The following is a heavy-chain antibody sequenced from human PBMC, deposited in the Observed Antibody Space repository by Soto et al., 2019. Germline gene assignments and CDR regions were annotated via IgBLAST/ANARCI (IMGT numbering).Heavy chain of an antibody. CDR1: GYSLTSYW. V-gene: IGHV5-51*01. D-gene: IGHD6-6*01. J-gene: IGHJ6*02. CDR3: ARNGQTGYSSSLYYYGMDV. CDR2: IYPGDSDT. Sequence: GASLKISGKGSGYSLTSYWIGWVRQMPGKGLDWMGIIYPGDSDTRYSPSFQGQVTISADKSISTAYLQWSSLKASDTAMYYCARNGQTGYSSSLYYYGMDVWGQGTTVTVSS.